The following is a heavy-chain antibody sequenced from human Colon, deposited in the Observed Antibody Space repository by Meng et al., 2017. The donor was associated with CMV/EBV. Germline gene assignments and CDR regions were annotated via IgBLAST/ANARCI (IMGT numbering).Heavy chain of an antibody. D-gene: IGHD5-18*01. CDR3: ARGGYSYGYGLDY. V-gene: IGHV1-8*01. CDR2: MNPNSGNT. CDR1: GYSFNTYD. Sequence: ASVKVSCKASGYSFNTYDITWVRQATGQGLEWMGWMNPNSGNTGYAQKFQGRVTITRNTSISTAYMELSSLRSEDTAVYYCARGGYSYGYGLDYWGQGTLVTVSS. J-gene: IGHJ4*02.